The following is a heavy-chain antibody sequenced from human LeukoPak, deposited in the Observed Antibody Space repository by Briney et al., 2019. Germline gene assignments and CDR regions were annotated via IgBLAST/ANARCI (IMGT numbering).Heavy chain of an antibody. CDR2: INAGNGDT. J-gene: IGHJ4*02. CDR3: ARGNNWNYDY. D-gene: IGHD1-7*01. Sequence: ASVKVSCEASGYTFTSYAMHWVRQAPGQRLEWMGWINAGNGDTKYSQEFQGRVTITRDTSASTLYMELSSLRSEDMAVYYCARGNNWNYDYWGQGTLVTVSS. V-gene: IGHV1-3*03. CDR1: GYTFTSYA.